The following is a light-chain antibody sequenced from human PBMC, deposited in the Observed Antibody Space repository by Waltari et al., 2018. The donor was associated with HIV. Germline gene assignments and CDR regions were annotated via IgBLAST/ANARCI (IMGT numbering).Light chain of an antibody. CDR2: EVS. CDR1: PSDLGIYHV. Sequence: QSALTQPASVSGSPGQSIPLSCPGTPSDLGIYHVFPSYQQHPNIAPKLLIYEVSKRPSGVSARFSASKSGNTASLTISGLQADDEADYYCCSYAASSTSPMVFGTGTKVTVL. J-gene: IGLJ1*01. V-gene: IGLV2-23*02. CDR3: CSYAASSTSPMV.